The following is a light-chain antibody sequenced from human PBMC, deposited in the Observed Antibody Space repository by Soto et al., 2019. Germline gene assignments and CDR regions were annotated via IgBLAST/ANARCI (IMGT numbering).Light chain of an antibody. CDR3: LQDYNYPLT. Sequence: AIQMTQPPYSLSASVGDRVTITCRASQGIRNDLGCYQQKPGKAPKLLIYAASSLQSGVPSRFSGSGSGTDFTLTISSLQPEDFATYYCLQDYNYPLTFGGGTKGDIK. CDR1: QGIRND. CDR2: AAS. V-gene: IGKV1-6*01. J-gene: IGKJ4*01.